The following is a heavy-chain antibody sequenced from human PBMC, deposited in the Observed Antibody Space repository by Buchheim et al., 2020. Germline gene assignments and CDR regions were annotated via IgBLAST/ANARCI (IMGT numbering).Heavy chain of an antibody. CDR1: GDSISDYY. D-gene: IGHD6-13*01. V-gene: IGHV4-59*12. J-gene: IGHJ4*02. CDR3: AKTGAQGYLEY. CDR2: IYQSGTT. Sequence: QVQLQESGPGLVKPSETLSLTCTVSGDSISDYYWNWIRLPPGKGLEWIGEIYQSGTTNYNPSLKSRFTISMEKSKNQFSFKVNSVTAADTAVFYCAKTGAQGYLEYWGQG.